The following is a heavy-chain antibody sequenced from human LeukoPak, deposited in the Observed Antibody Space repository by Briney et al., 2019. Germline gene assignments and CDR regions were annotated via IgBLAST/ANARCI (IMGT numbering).Heavy chain of an antibody. J-gene: IGHJ4*02. Sequence: PGRSLRLSCAASGFTFDDYAMHWVRQAPGKGLEWVSGISWNSGSIGYADSVKDRFTISRDNAKNSLYLQMNSLRAEDAALYYCAKDIGDGYCSSTSCFFDYWGQGTLVTVSS. V-gene: IGHV3-9*01. CDR1: GFTFDDYA. CDR3: AKDIGDGYCSSTSCFFDY. D-gene: IGHD2-2*01. CDR2: ISWNSGSI.